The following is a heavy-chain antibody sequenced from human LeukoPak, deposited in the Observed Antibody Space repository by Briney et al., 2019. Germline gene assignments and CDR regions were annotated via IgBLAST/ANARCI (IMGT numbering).Heavy chain of an antibody. Sequence: ASVKVSCKASGGTFSSYAISWVRQAPGQGLEWMGGIIPIFGTANYAQKFQGRVTITTDESTSTAYMELSSLRSEDTAVYYCARVDNGELGNWGQGTLVTVSS. CDR2: IIPIFGTA. D-gene: IGHD1-26*01. CDR3: ARVDNGELGN. J-gene: IGHJ4*02. V-gene: IGHV1-69*05. CDR1: GGTFSSYA.